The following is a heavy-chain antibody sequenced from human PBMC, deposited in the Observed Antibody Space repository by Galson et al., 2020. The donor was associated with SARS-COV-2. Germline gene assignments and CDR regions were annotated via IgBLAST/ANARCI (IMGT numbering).Heavy chain of an antibody. J-gene: IGHJ6*02. D-gene: IGHD2-8*01. CDR3: ASQWSYYYGMDV. Sequence: GGSLRLSCAASGFTVSSNYMSWVRQAPGKGLEWVSVIYSGGSTYYADSVKGRFTISRDNSKNTLYLQMNSLRAEDTAVYYCASQWSYYYGMDVWGQGTLVTVSS. CDR1: GFTVSSNY. V-gene: IGHV3-66*02. CDR2: IYSGGST.